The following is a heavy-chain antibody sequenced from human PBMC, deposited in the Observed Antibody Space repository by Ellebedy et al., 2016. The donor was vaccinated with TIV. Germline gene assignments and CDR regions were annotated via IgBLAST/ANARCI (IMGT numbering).Heavy chain of an antibody. CDR3: AAGPDSNYYPIF. V-gene: IGHV1-69*13. Sequence: AASVKVSCKASGGTFSRNGISWVRQAPGQGLEWMGGIIPIFGTANYAQKFQGRVTITADESTAYMELSSLRSEDTAVYYCAAGPDSNYYPIFWGQGTMVTVSS. CDR2: IIPIFGTA. J-gene: IGHJ3*01. D-gene: IGHD3-22*01. CDR1: GGTFSRNG.